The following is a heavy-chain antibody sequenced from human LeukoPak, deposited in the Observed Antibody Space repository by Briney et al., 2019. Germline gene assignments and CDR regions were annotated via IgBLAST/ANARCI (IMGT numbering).Heavy chain of an antibody. Sequence: ASVKVSCKASGYTFTDYYLYWVRQTPGQGLGWMGWIKPSTGGTKYVQKFQGRVTMTRDTSISTAYMELSRLRSDDTAVYYCARRAAGNDYWGQGTLVTVSS. J-gene: IGHJ4*02. V-gene: IGHV1-2*02. CDR3: ARRAAGNDY. CDR1: GYTFTDYY. D-gene: IGHD6-13*01. CDR2: IKPSTGGT.